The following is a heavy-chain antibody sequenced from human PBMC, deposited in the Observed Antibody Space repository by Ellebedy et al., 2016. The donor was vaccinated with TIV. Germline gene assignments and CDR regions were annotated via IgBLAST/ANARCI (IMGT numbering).Heavy chain of an antibody. CDR3: ARGKRNILWSDY. CDR1: GYTLTELS. CDR2: FDPEHGRA. D-gene: IGHD1-14*01. V-gene: IGHV1-24*01. J-gene: IGHJ4*02. Sequence: ASVKVSCKVSGYTLTELSMHWVRQAPGKGLEWVGGFDPEHGRAIYAQKFQGRVSMTRDTSTDTAYTELSSLTSEDTAVYYCARGKRNILWSDYWGQGTLVTVSS.